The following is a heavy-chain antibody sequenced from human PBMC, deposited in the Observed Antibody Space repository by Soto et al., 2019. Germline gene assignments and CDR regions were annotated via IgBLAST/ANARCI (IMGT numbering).Heavy chain of an antibody. D-gene: IGHD3-9*01. V-gene: IGHV4-59*08. CDR3: ARHISNYDILTGYYGKNYYYGMDV. CDR2: IYYSGST. CDR1: GGSISSYY. Sequence: SETLSLTCTVSGGSISSYYWSWIRQPPGKGLEWIGYIYYSGSTNYNPSLKSRVTISVDTSKNQFSLKLSSVTAADTAVYYCARHISNYDILTGYYGKNYYYGMDVWGQGTTVTVSS. J-gene: IGHJ6*02.